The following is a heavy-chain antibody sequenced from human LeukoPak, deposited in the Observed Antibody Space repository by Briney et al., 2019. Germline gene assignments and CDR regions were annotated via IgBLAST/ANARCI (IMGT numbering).Heavy chain of an antibody. CDR2: IYTSGST. CDR1: GGSISSGSYY. D-gene: IGHD4-17*01. Sequence: SETLSLXCTVSGGSISSGSYYWSWIRQPAGKGLEWIGRIYTSGSTNYNPSLKSRVTISVDTSKNQFSLKLSSATAADTAVYYCAREVHGDIDYWGQGTLVTVSS. CDR3: AREVHGDIDY. J-gene: IGHJ4*02. V-gene: IGHV4-61*02.